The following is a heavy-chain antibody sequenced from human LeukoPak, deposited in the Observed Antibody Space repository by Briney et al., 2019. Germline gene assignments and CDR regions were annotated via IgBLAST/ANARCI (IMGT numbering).Heavy chain of an antibody. D-gene: IGHD3-3*02. V-gene: IGHV1-3*01. Sequence: APVNVSCKASGYTFTSYAMHWVRQAPGQRLEWMGWINAGNGNTKYSQKFQGRVTITRDTSASTAYMELSSLRSEDTAVYYCAREAPFPLDAFDIWGQGTMVTVSS. CDR3: AREAPFPLDAFDI. J-gene: IGHJ3*02. CDR1: GYTFTSYA. CDR2: INAGNGNT.